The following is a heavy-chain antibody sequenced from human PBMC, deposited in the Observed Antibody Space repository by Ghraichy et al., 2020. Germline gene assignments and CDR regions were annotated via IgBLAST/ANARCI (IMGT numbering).Heavy chain of an antibody. CDR1: GGSISSSSYY. D-gene: IGHD6-19*01. J-gene: IGHJ4*02. CDR2: IYYSGST. CDR3: ASQTLLPGIAVSCDY. V-gene: IGHV4-39*01. Sequence: SETLSLTCTVSGGSISSSSYYWGWIRQPPGKGLEWIGSIYYSGSTYYNPSLKSRVTISVDTSKNQFSLKLSSVTAADTAVYYCASQTLLPGIAVSCDYWGQGTLVTVSS.